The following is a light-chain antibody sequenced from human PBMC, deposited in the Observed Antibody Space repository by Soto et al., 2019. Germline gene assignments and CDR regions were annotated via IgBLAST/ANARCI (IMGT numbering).Light chain of an antibody. Sequence: DIVMTQSPDSLAVSLGERATINCKSTQSILYSSNNKNYLAWYQQKPGQPPKLLIYWASTRESGVPDRFSGSGSGTDFTLTISSLQAEDVAVYYCQQYHISPPTFGQGTQVEIK. V-gene: IGKV4-1*01. CDR1: QSILYSSNNKNY. CDR3: QQYHISPPT. J-gene: IGKJ1*01. CDR2: WAS.